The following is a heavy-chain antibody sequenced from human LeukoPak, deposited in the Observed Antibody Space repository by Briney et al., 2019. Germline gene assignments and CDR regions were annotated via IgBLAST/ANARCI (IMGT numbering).Heavy chain of an antibody. Sequence: PSETLSLTRTVSGGSISNYYWSWIRQPAGKGLEWIGRIYTSGSTNYNPNYNPSLKSRVTMSVDTSKNQFSLKLTSVTAADTAVYYCARDRYDSVYNWFDPWGQGTLVTVSS. D-gene: IGHD3-22*01. J-gene: IGHJ5*02. CDR1: GGSISNYY. CDR2: IYTSGST. V-gene: IGHV4-4*07. CDR3: ARDRYDSVYNWFDP.